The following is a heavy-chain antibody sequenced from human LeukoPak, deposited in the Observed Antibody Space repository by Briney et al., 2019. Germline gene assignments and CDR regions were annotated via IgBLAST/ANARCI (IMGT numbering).Heavy chain of an antibody. Sequence: GGSLRLSCEASEFTFRSYAMNWVRQAPGKGLEWVSGISRSGDRTYFADAVKGRFTVSRGNSKNTLYLQLTSLRADDTATYYCAKTLVGGTDVYDAFHIWGQGTTVTVSS. CDR3: AKTLVGGTDVYDAFHI. V-gene: IGHV3-23*01. J-gene: IGHJ3*02. CDR1: EFTFRSYA. D-gene: IGHD1-26*01. CDR2: ISRSGDRT.